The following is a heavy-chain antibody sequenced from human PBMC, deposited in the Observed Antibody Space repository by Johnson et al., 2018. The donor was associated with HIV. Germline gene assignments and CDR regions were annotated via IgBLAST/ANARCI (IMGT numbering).Heavy chain of an antibody. CDR2: IYSGDNT. J-gene: IGHJ3*02. CDR3: ARAPGWFDAFDI. V-gene: IGHV3-66*02. Sequence: VQLVESGGGLVQPGGSLRLSCAASGFTVSSNYMSWVRQAPGKGLEWVSLIYSGDNTKYADSVKGRFTISRDNSKNTLFLQMNSLRPEDTAVYYCARAPGWFDAFDIWGQGTMVTVSS. D-gene: IGHD6-19*01. CDR1: GFTVSSNY.